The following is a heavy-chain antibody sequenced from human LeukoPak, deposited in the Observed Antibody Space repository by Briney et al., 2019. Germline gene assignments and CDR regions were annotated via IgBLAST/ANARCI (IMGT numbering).Heavy chain of an antibody. J-gene: IGHJ4*02. Sequence: GGSLRLSCAASGFTFSSYWMSWVRQAPGKGLEWVANIKQDGSEKYYVDSVKGRFTISRDNAKNSLYLQMNSLRAEDTAVYYCARGRSYYDSSGLYFDYWGQGTLVTVSS. CDR3: ARGRSYYDSSGLYFDY. CDR2: IKQDGSEK. V-gene: IGHV3-7*01. D-gene: IGHD3-22*01. CDR1: GFTFSSYW.